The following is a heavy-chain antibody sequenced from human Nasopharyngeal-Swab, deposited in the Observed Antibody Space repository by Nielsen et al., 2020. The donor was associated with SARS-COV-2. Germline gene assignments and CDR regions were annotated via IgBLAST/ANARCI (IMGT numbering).Heavy chain of an antibody. J-gene: IGHJ4*02. CDR3: VHSTGWRLGY. CDR1: GFSLSTSKVG. V-gene: IGHV2-5*02. CDR2: LYWDDDN. Sequence: SGPTLVKPSQTLTLTCTFSGFSLSTSKVGVSWVRQLPGKALEWLALLYWDDDNRYNPSLKNRITITRDTSKNQVVLTMTNMDPVDTATYYCVHSTGWRLGYWGQGTLVTVSS. D-gene: IGHD6-19*01.